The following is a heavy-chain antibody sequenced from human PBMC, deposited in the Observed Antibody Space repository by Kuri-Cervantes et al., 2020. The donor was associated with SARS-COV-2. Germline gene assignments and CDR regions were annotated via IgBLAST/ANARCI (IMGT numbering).Heavy chain of an antibody. J-gene: IGHJ3*02. Sequence: GESLKISCAASGFTFSDYYMSWIRQAPGKGLEWVSYISSSSSYTNYADSVKGRFTISRDNSKNTLYLQMNSLRAEDTAVYYCARPQGYCSGGSCPDAFDIWGQGTMVTVSS. CDR1: GFTFSDYY. V-gene: IGHV3-11*06. D-gene: IGHD2-15*01. CDR3: ARPQGYCSGGSCPDAFDI. CDR2: ISSSSSYT.